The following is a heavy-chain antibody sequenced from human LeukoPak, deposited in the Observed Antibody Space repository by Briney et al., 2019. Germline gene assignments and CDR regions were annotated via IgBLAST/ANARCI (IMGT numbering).Heavy chain of an antibody. CDR1: GFTFSSYG. CDR3: AKDLYGSDNY. J-gene: IGHJ4*02. V-gene: IGHV3-30*18. D-gene: IGHD6-19*01. CDR2: ISYDGSNK. Sequence: GGSLRLSCAASGFTFSSYGMPWVRQAPGKGLEWVAVISYDGSNKYYADSVKGRFTISRDNSKNTLYLQMNSLRAEDTAVYYCAKDLYGSDNYWGQGTLVTVSS.